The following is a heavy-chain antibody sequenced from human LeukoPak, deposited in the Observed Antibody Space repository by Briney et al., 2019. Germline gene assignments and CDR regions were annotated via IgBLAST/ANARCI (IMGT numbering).Heavy chain of an antibody. CDR1: GFPFSSYS. CDR3: ARDQYGDYALDY. J-gene: IGHJ4*02. CDR2: ISSISYI. Sequence: GGSLRLSCAASGFPFSSYSMNWVRQAPGKGLEWVSSISSISYIYYADSVKGRFTISRDTAKNSLYLQMNSLRAEDTAVYYCARDQYGDYALDYWGQGTLVTVSS. D-gene: IGHD4-17*01. V-gene: IGHV3-21*01.